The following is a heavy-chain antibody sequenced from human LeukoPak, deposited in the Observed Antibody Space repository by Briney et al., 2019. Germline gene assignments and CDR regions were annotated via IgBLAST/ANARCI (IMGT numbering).Heavy chain of an antibody. D-gene: IGHD3-22*01. Sequence: SETLSLTCTVSGGSISSSSYYWGWIRQPPGKGLEWIGSIYYSGSTYYNPSLKSRVTISVDTSKNHFSLKLSSVTAADTAVYYCARAILYYDSSGHIDYWGQGTLVTVSS. CDR1: GGSISSSSYY. CDR3: ARAILYYDSSGHIDY. V-gene: IGHV4-39*07. CDR2: IYYSGST. J-gene: IGHJ4*02.